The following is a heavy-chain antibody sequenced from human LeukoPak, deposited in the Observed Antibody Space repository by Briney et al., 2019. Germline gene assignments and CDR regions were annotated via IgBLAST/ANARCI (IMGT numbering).Heavy chain of an antibody. CDR1: GGSISTYY. CDR2: IYYSGST. CDR3: AREYAPAEDYYYYMDV. Sequence: SETLSLTCTVSGGSISTYYWSWIRQPPGKGLEWIGYIYYSGSTNYNPSLKSRVTISLDTSRNQFSLKLTSVTAADTAVYYCAREYAPAEDYYYYMDVWGKGTTVTVSS. J-gene: IGHJ6*03. V-gene: IGHV4-59*01.